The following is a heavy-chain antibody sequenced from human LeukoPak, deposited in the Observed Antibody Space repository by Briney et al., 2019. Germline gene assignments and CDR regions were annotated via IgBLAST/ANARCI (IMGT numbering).Heavy chain of an antibody. CDR3: ARDNYDFWSGRKLNWFDP. D-gene: IGHD3-3*01. CDR1: GGTFSSYA. Sequence: SVKVSCKASGGTFSSYAISWVRQAPGQGLEWMGGIIPIFGTANYAQKFQGRVTITADESTSTAYMELSSLRSEDTAVYYYARDNYDFWSGRKLNWFDPWGQGTLVTVSS. J-gene: IGHJ5*02. V-gene: IGHV1-69*13. CDR2: IIPIFGTA.